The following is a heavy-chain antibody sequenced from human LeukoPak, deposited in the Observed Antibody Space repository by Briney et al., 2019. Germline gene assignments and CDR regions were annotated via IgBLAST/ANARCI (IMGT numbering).Heavy chain of an antibody. CDR2: ISSASGSI. V-gene: IGHV3-21*05. J-gene: IGHJ4*02. Sequence: GGSLRLSCAASGFTFSSYSMNWVRQAPGKGLEWVSYISSASGSIYYADSVKGRFTISRDSAKNSLYLQMNSLRAEDTAVYYCARDDRRYWGQGTLVTVSS. CDR1: GFTFSSYS. CDR3: ARDDRRY.